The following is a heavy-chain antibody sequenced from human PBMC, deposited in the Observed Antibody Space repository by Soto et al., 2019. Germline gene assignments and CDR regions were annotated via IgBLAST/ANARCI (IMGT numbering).Heavy chain of an antibody. Sequence: SETLSLTCTVSGGSISSYYWSWIRQHPGKGLEWIGYIYYSGSTYYNPSLKSRVTISVDTSKNQFSLKLSSVTAADTAVYYCARDSSSGGTIVHTWGQGTLVTVSS. J-gene: IGHJ5*02. CDR2: IYYSGST. D-gene: IGHD1-7*01. CDR1: GGSISSYY. CDR3: ARDSSSGGTIVHT. V-gene: IGHV4-59*06.